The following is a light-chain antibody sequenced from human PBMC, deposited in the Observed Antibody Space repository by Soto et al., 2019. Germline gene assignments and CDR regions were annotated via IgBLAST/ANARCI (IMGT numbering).Light chain of an antibody. Sequence: QSALTQPASVTGYPGQSISISCTGTSSDDGGDNYVSWYQQHPGKVPKLMIYDVSNRPSGVSNRFSGSKSGNTASLTISGLQAEDEADYYCSSYTSSSTLYVFGTGTKLTVL. CDR2: DVS. CDR1: SSDDGGDNY. V-gene: IGLV2-14*01. J-gene: IGLJ1*01. CDR3: SSYTSSSTLYV.